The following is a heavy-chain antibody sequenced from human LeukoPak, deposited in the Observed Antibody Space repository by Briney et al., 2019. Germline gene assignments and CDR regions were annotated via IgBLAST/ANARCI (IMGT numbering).Heavy chain of an antibody. CDR3: ARDLGFDYYYGMDV. J-gene: IGHJ6*02. CDR1: GFTFSSYA. Sequence: GRSLRLSCAASGFTFSSYAMHWVRQAPGKGLEWVSVIYSGGSTYYADSVKGRFTISRDNSKNTLYLQMNSLRAEDTAVYYCARDLGFDYYYGMDVWGQGTTVTVSS. V-gene: IGHV3-53*01. CDR2: IYSGGST. D-gene: IGHD3-10*01.